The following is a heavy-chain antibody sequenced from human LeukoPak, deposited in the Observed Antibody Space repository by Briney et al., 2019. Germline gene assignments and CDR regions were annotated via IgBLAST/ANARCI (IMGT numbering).Heavy chain of an antibody. CDR1: GGSISSYY. CDR3: ARSSWYEHFDY. CDR2: IYYSGST. J-gene: IGHJ4*02. D-gene: IGHD6-13*01. Sequence: SETLSLTCTVSGGSISSYYWSWIRQPPGKGLEWIGYIYYSGSTNYNPSLKSRVTISVDTSKNQFSLKLSSVTAVDTAVYYCARSSWYEHFDYWGQGTLVTVSS. V-gene: IGHV4-59*01.